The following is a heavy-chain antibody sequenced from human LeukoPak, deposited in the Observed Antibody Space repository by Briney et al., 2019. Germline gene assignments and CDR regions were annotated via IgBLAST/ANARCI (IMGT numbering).Heavy chain of an antibody. CDR3: ARLGGGGDEYFQH. J-gene: IGHJ1*01. D-gene: IGHD2-21*01. Sequence: SVKVSCKASGGTFSSYTISWVRQAPGEWLECMGRIIPILGIANYAQKFQGRVTITADKSTSTAYMELSSLRSEDTAVYYCARLGGGGDEYFQHWGQGTLDTVSS. CDR1: GGTFSSYT. CDR2: IIPILGIA. V-gene: IGHV1-69*02.